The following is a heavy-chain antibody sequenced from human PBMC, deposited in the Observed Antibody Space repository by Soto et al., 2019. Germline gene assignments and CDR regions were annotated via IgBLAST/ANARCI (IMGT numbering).Heavy chain of an antibody. CDR2: INAGNGNT. D-gene: IGHD3-3*01. CDR3: AREKNTIFGVVTIDY. V-gene: IGHV1-3*01. Sequence: ASVKVSCKASGYTFTSYAMHWVRQAPGQRLEWMGWINAGNGNTKYSQKFQGRVTITRDTSASTAYMELSSLRSEDTAVYYCAREKNTIFGVVTIDYWGQGTLVTVSS. CDR1: GYTFTSYA. J-gene: IGHJ4*02.